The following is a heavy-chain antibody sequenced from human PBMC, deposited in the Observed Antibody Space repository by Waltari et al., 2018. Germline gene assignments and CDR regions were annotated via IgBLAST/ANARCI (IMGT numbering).Heavy chain of an antibody. CDR2: INKDGTET. CDR1: GFTLSNYW. V-gene: IGHV3-7*03. CDR3: IRDYGSPY. J-gene: IGHJ4*02. D-gene: IGHD6-19*01. Sequence: EAQQVESGGDLVQPGGSLRLSCFVPGFTLSNYWMSWVRQAPGKGLEWVANINKDGTETYYVDSVRGRFTISKDDAKNSVYLQMNSLKVEDTAVYYCIRDYGSPYWGQGTLVTVSS.